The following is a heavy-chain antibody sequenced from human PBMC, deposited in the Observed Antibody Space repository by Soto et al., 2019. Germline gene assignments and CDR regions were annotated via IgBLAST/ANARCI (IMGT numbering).Heavy chain of an antibody. Sequence: QVQMVESGGGVVQPGRSLRLSCAASGFTFSDYGMHWVRQAPGKGLEWVALIWHDGSNEYYADSVKGRFTISRDNSKNTPSLQMNSLRAEDTAVYYCAGINYDIFTGYFSDYWGQGTLVTVSS. CDR2: IWHDGSNE. CDR3: AGINYDIFTGYFSDY. CDR1: GFTFSDYG. D-gene: IGHD3-9*01. V-gene: IGHV3-33*01. J-gene: IGHJ4*02.